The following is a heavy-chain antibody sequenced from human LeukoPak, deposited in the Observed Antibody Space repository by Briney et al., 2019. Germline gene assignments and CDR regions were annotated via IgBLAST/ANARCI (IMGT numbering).Heavy chain of an antibody. V-gene: IGHV3-30*03. CDR2: ISHDGTNK. J-gene: IGHJ4*02. D-gene: IGHD5-18*01. CDR3: ARVHRGYSYGRLDY. CDR1: GFAFSRYG. Sequence: GGSLRLSCAASGFAFSRYGMHWVRQAPGKGLEGVALISHDGTNKNHADSVKGRFTISRDNAKNSLYLEMNSLRDEDTAVYYCARVHRGYSYGRLDYWGQGTLVTVSS.